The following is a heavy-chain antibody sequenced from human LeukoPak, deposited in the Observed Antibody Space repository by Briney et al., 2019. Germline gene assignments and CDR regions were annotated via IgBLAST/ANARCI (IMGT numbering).Heavy chain of an antibody. CDR1: GGSFSGYY. V-gene: IGHV3-23*01. CDR3: AKRSSSWYGPSQFDY. J-gene: IGHJ4*02. Sequence: ETLSLTCAVYGGSFSGYYWSWIRQPPGKGLEWVSAISSSGGSTYYADSVKGRFTISRDNSKNTLYLQMNSLRAEDTAVYYCAKRSSSWYGPSQFDYWGQGTLVTVSS. D-gene: IGHD6-13*01. CDR2: ISSSGGST.